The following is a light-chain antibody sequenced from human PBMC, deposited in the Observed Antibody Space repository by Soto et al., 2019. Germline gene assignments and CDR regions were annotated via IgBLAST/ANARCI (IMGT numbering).Light chain of an antibody. CDR1: ESVSSTH. CDR2: SAS. CDR3: SQYGGAPGT. V-gene: IGKV3-20*01. J-gene: IGKJ1*01. Sequence: EIVLTQSPGTLSLSPGERATLSCRASESVSSTHLAWYQQKPGQAPSLLIYSASDRATGVPDRFSGRGSGTDFTLTISRLEPEDFAVYYCSQYGGAPGTFGQGTKVEIK.